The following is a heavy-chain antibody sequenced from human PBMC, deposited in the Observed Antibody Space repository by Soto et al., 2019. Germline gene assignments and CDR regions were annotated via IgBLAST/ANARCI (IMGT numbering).Heavy chain of an antibody. CDR3: ARARGPYYYYYGMDV. D-gene: IGHD2-15*01. CDR2: INSDGSST. Sequence: GVSRRLSCAASGFTFSSYWMHWVRQAPGKGLVWVSRINSDGSSTGYADSVKGRFTISRDNAKNTLYLQMNSLRAEDTAVYYCARARGPYYYYYGMDVWGQGTTVTVSS. CDR1: GFTFSSYW. J-gene: IGHJ6*02. V-gene: IGHV3-74*01.